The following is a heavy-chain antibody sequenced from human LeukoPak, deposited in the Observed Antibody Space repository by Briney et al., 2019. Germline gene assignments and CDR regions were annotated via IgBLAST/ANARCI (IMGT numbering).Heavy chain of an antibody. J-gene: IGHJ3*02. Sequence: ASVKVSCKSSGYTSTNYYIYWVRQAPGLGLEWMGVINPSGGTTSYAQRFQGRLTMTRDTSTSAVYMELSSLRSEDTAVYYCARLSCSAGSCYASVDAFDIWGQGTMVTVSS. CDR3: ARLSCSAGSCYASVDAFDI. CDR2: INPSGGTT. D-gene: IGHD2-15*01. V-gene: IGHV1-46*01. CDR1: GYTSTNYY.